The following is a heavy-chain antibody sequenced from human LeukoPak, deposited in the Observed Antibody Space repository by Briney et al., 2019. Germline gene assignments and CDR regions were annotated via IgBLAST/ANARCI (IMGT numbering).Heavy chain of an antibody. Sequence: PSETLSLTCTVSGGSISSGSYYWSWIRQPAGKGLEWIGRIYTSGSTNYNPSLKSRVTISVDTSKNQFSLKLSSVTAADTAVYYCARLNRGSSGLDYWGQGTLVTVSS. CDR2: IYTSGST. CDR3: ARLNRGSSGLDY. J-gene: IGHJ4*02. V-gene: IGHV4-61*02. CDR1: GGSISSGSYY. D-gene: IGHD6-6*01.